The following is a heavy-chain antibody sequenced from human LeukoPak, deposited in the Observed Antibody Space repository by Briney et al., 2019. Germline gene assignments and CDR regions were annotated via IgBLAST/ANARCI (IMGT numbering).Heavy chain of an antibody. Sequence: GGSLRLSCAASGFTFKNAWMSWVRQAPGKGLEWVGRIRSKRDGGTTDYVAPVKGRFTISRDDSKNTLYLQMNSLKTGDTAVYYCGWDDKSVFDYWGQGTLVTVSS. CDR3: GWDDKSVFDY. V-gene: IGHV3-15*01. CDR1: GFTFKNAW. J-gene: IGHJ4*02. CDR2: IRSKRDGGTT. D-gene: IGHD1-26*01.